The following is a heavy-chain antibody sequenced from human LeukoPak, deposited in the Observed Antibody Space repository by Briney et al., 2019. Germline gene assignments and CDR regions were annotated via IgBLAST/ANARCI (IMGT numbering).Heavy chain of an antibody. CDR3: ARVRGAYGMDV. Sequence: GGSLRLSCAASGFTFSSYSMNWVRQAPGKGLEWVSSISSSSYIYYADSVKGRFTISRDNAKNSLYLQMNSLRAEDTAVYYCARVRGAYGMDVWGQGTTVTVSS. D-gene: IGHD5-24*01. V-gene: IGHV3-21*01. CDR1: GFTFSSYS. CDR2: ISSSSYI. J-gene: IGHJ6*02.